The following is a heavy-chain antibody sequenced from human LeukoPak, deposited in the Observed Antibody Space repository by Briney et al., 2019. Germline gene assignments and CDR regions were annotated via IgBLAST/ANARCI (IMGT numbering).Heavy chain of an antibody. CDR3: ARGQFRASITMVRGVIWSYYYYMDV. CDR1: GFTFTTYW. D-gene: IGHD3-10*01. J-gene: IGHJ6*03. V-gene: IGHV3-7*01. CDR2: IKQDGSEK. Sequence: PGGSLRLSCAVSGFTFTTYWMSWVRQAPGKGLEWVANIKQDGSEKYYVDSVKGRFTISRDNAKNSLYLQMNSLRAEDTAVYYCARGQFRASITMVRGVIWSYYYYMDVWGKGTTVTISS.